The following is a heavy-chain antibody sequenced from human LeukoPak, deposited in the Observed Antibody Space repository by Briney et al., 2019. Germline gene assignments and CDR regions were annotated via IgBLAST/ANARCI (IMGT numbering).Heavy chain of an antibody. V-gene: IGHV1-2*02. CDR2: INPDSGGT. D-gene: IGHD2-21*01. CDR1: GYTFTGYY. CDR3: ATHCGGGSCYFYKFDY. J-gene: IGHJ4*02. Sequence: ASVKVSCKASGYTFTGYYMHWVRQAPGQGLEWMGWINPDSGGTNYAQKFQGRVTMTRDTSISTAYVELSRLISDDTAVYYCATHCGGGSCYFYKFDYWGQGTQVTVSS.